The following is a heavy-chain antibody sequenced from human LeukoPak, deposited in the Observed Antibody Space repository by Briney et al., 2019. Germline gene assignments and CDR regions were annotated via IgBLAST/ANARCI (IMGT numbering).Heavy chain of an antibody. CDR3: ARFSLYDNSGYYSWLFDF. J-gene: IGHJ4*02. D-gene: IGHD3-22*01. V-gene: IGHV3-7*01. CDR2: IQQDGSAK. CDR1: GFTFSTSW. Sequence: GGSLRLSCAASGFTFSTSWMSWVRQAPGKGLEWVANIQQDGSAKYYVDSVKGRFTISRDNAKNSLYLQMNSLRAEDTAVYYCARFSLYDNSGYYSWLFDFWGQGTLVTVSS.